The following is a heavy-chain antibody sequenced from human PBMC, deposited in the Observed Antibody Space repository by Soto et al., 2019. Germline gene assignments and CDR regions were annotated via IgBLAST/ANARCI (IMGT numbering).Heavy chain of an antibody. CDR1: GFSLTTSGVG. V-gene: IGHV2-5*02. Sequence: QITLNESGPTVVKPAETLTLTCTFSGFSLTTSGVGVGWIRQSPGKAPEWLALIYWDDDKRYSASLKSRLTIDKDTPKNQVVVTIASVDPADTATYYCAYRILRAVFGLVTTNAIYFDFWGQGTPVVVSS. J-gene: IGHJ4*02. CDR3: AYRILRAVFGLVTTNAIYFDF. D-gene: IGHD3-3*01. CDR2: IYWDDDK.